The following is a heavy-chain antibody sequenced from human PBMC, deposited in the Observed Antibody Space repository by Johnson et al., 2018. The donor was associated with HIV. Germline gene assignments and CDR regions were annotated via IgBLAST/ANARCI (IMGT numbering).Heavy chain of an antibody. CDR1: GFTFSSYG. D-gene: IGHD3-22*01. J-gene: IGHJ3*02. CDR3: AKVRSGYTEIDAFDI. V-gene: IGHV3-33*06. Sequence: QVQLVESGGGVVQPGRSLRLSCAASGFTFSSYGMHWVRQAPGKGLEWVAVVWYDGSNKYYADSVKGRFTISRDDSKNTLYLQMNSLRAEDTAVYFCAKVRSGYTEIDAFDIWGQGTMVTVSS. CDR2: VWYDGSNK.